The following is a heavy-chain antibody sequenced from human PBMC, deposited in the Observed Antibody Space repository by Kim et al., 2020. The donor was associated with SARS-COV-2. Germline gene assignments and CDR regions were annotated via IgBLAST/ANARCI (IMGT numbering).Heavy chain of an antibody. V-gene: IGHV3-21*01. CDR1: GFTFSSYS. Sequence: GGSLRLSCAASGFTFSSYSMNWVRRAPGKGLEWVSSISSSSSYIYYADSVKGRFTISRDNAKNSLYLQMNSLRAEDTAVYYCASVTSLYYYGSGSSHYGMDVWGQGTTVTVSS. D-gene: IGHD3-10*01. J-gene: IGHJ6*02. CDR2: ISSSSSYI. CDR3: ASVTSLYYYGSGSSHYGMDV.